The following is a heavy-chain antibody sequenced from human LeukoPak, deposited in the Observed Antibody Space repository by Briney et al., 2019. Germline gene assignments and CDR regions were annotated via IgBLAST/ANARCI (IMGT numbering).Heavy chain of an antibody. Sequence: SETLSLTCTVSGGSISSYYWSWIRQPAGKGLEWIGRIYTSGSTNYNPSLKSRVTMSVDTSKNQFSLKLSSVTAADTALYYCARDTYYYDSSGYYNYFDYWGQGTLVTVSS. CDR2: IYTSGST. CDR3: ARDTYYYDSSGYYNYFDY. D-gene: IGHD3-22*01. CDR1: GGSISSYY. J-gene: IGHJ4*02. V-gene: IGHV4-4*07.